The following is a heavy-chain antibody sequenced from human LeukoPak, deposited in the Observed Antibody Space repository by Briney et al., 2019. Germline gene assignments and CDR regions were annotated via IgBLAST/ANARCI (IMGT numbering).Heavy chain of an antibody. Sequence: SETLSLTCTVSGYSISSGYYWGWIRQPPGKGLEWIGSIYHSGSTYYNPSLKSRVTISVDTSKNQFSLKLSSVTAADTAVYYCARGLGGGSFTDYWGQGTLVTVSS. CDR1: GYSISSGYY. CDR3: ARGLGGGSFTDY. J-gene: IGHJ4*02. CDR2: IYHSGST. V-gene: IGHV4-38-2*02. D-gene: IGHD1-26*01.